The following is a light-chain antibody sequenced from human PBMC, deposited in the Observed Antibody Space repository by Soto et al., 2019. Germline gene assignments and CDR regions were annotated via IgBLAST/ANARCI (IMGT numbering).Light chain of an antibody. CDR2: EVS. CDR3: SSYTSSSTLEV. V-gene: IGLV2-14*01. CDR1: SSDVGGYNY. J-gene: IGLJ1*01. Sequence: QSALTQPASVSGSPGQSITISCTGTSSDVGGYNYVSWYQQHPGKAPKLMIYEVSNRPSGVSNRFSGSKSGNTASLTISGLQAEDEADYYCSSYTSSSTLEVFGTGIKLTVL.